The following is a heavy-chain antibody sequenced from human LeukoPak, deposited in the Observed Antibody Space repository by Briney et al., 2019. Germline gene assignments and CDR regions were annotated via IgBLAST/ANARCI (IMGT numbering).Heavy chain of an antibody. Sequence: PSETLSLTCAVYGGSFSGYYWGWIRQPPGKGLEWIGSIYYSGSTYYNPSLKSRVTISVDTSKNQFSLKLSSVTAADTAVYYCARNRPNYYDSSGYFRFDYWGQGTLVTVSS. CDR1: GGSFSGYY. CDR2: IYYSGST. V-gene: IGHV4-34*01. J-gene: IGHJ4*02. CDR3: ARNRPNYYDSSGYFRFDY. D-gene: IGHD3-22*01.